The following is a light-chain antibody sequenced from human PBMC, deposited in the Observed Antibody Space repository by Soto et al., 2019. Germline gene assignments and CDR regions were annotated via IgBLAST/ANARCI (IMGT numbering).Light chain of an antibody. J-gene: IGKJ1*01. CDR3: QQYNSYSTWT. Sequence: AIQLTQSPSSLSASVGDRVTITCRASQDMDSYLAWYQHTPGKAPKLQIYDASSLESGVPSRFSGSGSGTEFTLTISSLQPDDFATYYCQQYNSYSTWTFGQGTKVDIK. CDR2: DAS. CDR1: QDMDSY. V-gene: IGKV1-13*02.